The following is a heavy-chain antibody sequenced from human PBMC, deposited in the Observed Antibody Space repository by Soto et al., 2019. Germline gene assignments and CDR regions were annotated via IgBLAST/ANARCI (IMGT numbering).Heavy chain of an antibody. J-gene: IGHJ4*02. CDR3: ARGQSGDSYGFYFDY. Sequence: SETLSLTCTVSGGSISSYYWSWIRQPPGQELEWIGYIYYSGSTNYNPSLKSRVTISLDTSKNQISLKLSSVTAADTAVYSCARGQSGDSYGFYFDYWGQGTVVTGSS. V-gene: IGHV4-59*01. CDR1: GGSISSYY. D-gene: IGHD5-18*01. CDR2: IYYSGST.